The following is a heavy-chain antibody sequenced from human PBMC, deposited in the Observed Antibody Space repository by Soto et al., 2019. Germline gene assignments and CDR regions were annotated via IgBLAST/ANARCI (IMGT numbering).Heavy chain of an antibody. Sequence: ETLSLTCTVSGGSISSYYWSWIRQPAGKGLEWIGRIYTSGSTNYNPSLKSRVTTSVDTSKNQFSLKLSSVTAAATAVYYCARDQISGWYPAPYYYYGMDVWGQGTTVTVSS. CDR1: GGSISSYY. CDR2: IYTSGST. V-gene: IGHV4-4*07. J-gene: IGHJ6*02. CDR3: ARDQISGWYPAPYYYYGMDV. D-gene: IGHD6-19*01.